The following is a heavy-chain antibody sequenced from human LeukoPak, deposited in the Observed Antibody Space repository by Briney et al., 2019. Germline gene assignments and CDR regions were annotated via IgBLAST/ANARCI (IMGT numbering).Heavy chain of an antibody. CDR2: ISSSSSYI. V-gene: IGHV3-21*01. Sequence: GGSLRLSCAASGFTFSSYSMNWVRQAPGKGLEWVSSISSSSSYIYYADSVKGRFTISRDNAKNSLYLQMNSLRAEDTAVYYCARATVTTRWLRPPGAFDIWGQGTMVTVSS. J-gene: IGHJ3*02. CDR3: ARATVTTRWLRPPGAFDI. D-gene: IGHD4-17*01. CDR1: GFTFSSYS.